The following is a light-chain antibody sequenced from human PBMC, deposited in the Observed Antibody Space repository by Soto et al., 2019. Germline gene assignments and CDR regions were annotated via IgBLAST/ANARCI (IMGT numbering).Light chain of an antibody. Sequence: SYELTQPPSVSVAPGKTARITCGGNNIGSKGVHWYQQKPGQAPVLVIYYDSDRPSGIPERFSGSNSGNTATLTISRVEAGDEDDYHCQVWDSSSDHPGVFGGGTKLTVL. J-gene: IGLJ2*01. CDR1: NIGSKG. CDR2: YDS. V-gene: IGLV3-21*04. CDR3: QVWDSSSDHPGV.